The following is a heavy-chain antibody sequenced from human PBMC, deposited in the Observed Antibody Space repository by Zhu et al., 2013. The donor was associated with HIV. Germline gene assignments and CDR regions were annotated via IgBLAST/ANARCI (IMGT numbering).Heavy chain of an antibody. J-gene: IGHJ4*02. V-gene: IGHV1-69*17. CDR2: IIPAFGVV. CDR1: GGSFTHYA. Sequence: QVTVMQSEAVVKKPGSSVRVSCKSTGGSFTHYAMNWVRQAPGQGFEWMGGIIPAFGVVNYAQNFQGRITISANKETSTDFLDLRSLTSGDTAIYYCARERGLEIRGDFDYWGQGTLVTVSS. D-gene: IGHD1-7*01. CDR3: ARERGLEIRGDFDY.